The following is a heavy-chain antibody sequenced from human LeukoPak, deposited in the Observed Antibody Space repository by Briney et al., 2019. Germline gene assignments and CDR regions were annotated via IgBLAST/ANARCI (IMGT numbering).Heavy chain of an antibody. CDR2: IKQDGSEK. D-gene: IGHD3-10*01. CDR1: GFTFSSYW. CDR3: AREGLWFGELLYDTDY. V-gene: IGHV3-7*01. J-gene: IGHJ4*02. Sequence: GGSLRLSCAASGFTFSSYWMSWVRQAPGKGLEWVANIKQDGSEKYYVDSVKGRFTISRDNAKNSLYLQMNSLRAEDTAVYYCAREGLWFGELLYDTDYWGQGTLVTVSS.